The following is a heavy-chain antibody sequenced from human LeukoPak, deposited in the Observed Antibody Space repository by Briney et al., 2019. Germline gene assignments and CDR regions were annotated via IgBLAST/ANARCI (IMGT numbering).Heavy chain of an antibody. V-gene: IGHV4-39*07. J-gene: IGHJ4*02. CDR2: IYHSGST. CDR3: ASGWSLDY. D-gene: IGHD2-15*01. CDR1: GGSISSNTYY. Sequence: SETLSLTCSVSGGSISSNTYYWGWIRQPPGKGLEWIGTIYHSGSTYYNPSLKSRVTISLDTSKNQFSLNLSSVTAADTAVYYCASGWSLDYWGQGTLVTVSS.